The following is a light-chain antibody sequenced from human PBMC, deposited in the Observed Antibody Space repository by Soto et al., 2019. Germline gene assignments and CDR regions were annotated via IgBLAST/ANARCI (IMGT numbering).Light chain of an antibody. CDR2: DVS. Sequence: EIVLTQSPATLSLSPGERATLSCRASQRVRSNLAWYQHKPGQAPRLLIYDVSNRTTGIPGRFSGSGFGTDFTLTISNVEPEEFAAYYCQQRDNWPWTFVKGAKVEIK. V-gene: IGKV3-11*01. CDR1: QRVRSN. CDR3: QQRDNWPWT. J-gene: IGKJ1*01.